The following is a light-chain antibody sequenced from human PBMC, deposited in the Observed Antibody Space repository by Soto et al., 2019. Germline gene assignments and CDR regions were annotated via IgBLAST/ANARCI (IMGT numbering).Light chain of an antibody. CDR1: SSDGGGDDH. CDR3: SSYTTSSTRV. CDR2: DVS. J-gene: IGLJ1*01. Sequence: QSALTQPASVSGSPGQSITSSCTGTSSDGGGDDHVSWYLQHPGKAPKLMIYDVSNRPSGVSNRFSGSKSGNTASLTISGLQAEDEADYYCSSYTTSSTRVFGTGTKVTVL. V-gene: IGLV2-14*01.